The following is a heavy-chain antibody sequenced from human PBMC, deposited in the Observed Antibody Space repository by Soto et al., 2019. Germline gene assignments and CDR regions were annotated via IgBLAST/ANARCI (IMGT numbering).Heavy chain of an antibody. CDR1: GGSITDYS. J-gene: IGHJ5*02. Sequence: ASETLSLTCTVSGGSITDYSWVWIRQPAGKGLEWIGRIFSSGSTNYNPPLKGRITMSLDTSKNQFSLKLNSATATDTAVYFCARDQGVVVTADNWFDPWGQGILVTVSS. D-gene: IGHD2-21*02. CDR3: ARDQGVVVTADNWFDP. CDR2: IFSSGST. V-gene: IGHV4-4*07.